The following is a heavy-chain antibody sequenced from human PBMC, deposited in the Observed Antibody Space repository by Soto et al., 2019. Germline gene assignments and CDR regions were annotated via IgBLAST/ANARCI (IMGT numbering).Heavy chain of an antibody. Sequence: GGSLRLSCAASGFTFSSYSMNWVRQAPGKGLEWVSYISSSSSTIYYADSGKGRFTISRDNAKNSLYLQMNSLRAEDTAVYYCARDGLSYGSGRSLFDYWGQGTLVTISS. J-gene: IGHJ4*02. CDR2: ISSSSSTI. V-gene: IGHV3-48*01. D-gene: IGHD3-10*01. CDR3: ARDGLSYGSGRSLFDY. CDR1: GFTFSSYS.